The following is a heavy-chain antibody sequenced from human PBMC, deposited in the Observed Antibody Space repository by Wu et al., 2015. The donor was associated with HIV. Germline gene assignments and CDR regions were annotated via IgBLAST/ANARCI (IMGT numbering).Heavy chain of an antibody. V-gene: IGHV1-8*01. CDR1: GGTFSSYA. D-gene: IGHD2-21*01. CDR3: ARGNRGGIVMDPDAKHNYYYYMDV. CDR2: MNPNSGNT. Sequence: QVQLVQSGPEVKKPGSSVRVSCKASGGTFSSYAFSWVRQAPGQGLEWMGWMNPNSGNTGYAQKFQGRVTVTRDISITTAYMELSSLRSEDTAMYYCARGNRGGIVMDPDAKHNYYYYMDVWGNGTTVTVSS. J-gene: IGHJ6*03.